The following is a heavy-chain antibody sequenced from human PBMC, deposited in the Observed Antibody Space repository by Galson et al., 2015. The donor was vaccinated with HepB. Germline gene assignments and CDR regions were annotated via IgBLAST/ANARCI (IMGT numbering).Heavy chain of an antibody. CDR3: AKANAGYSSGWYEVGHWFDP. Sequence: SLRLSCAASGFTFSSYAMSWVRQAPGKGLEWVSAISGSGGSTYYADSVKGRFTISRDNSKNTLYLQMNSLRAEDTAVYYCAKANAGYSSGWYEVGHWFDPWGQGTLVTVSS. V-gene: IGHV3-23*01. J-gene: IGHJ5*02. CDR2: ISGSGGST. D-gene: IGHD6-19*01. CDR1: GFTFSSYA.